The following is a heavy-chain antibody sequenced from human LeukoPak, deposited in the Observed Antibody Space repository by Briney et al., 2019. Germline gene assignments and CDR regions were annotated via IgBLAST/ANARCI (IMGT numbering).Heavy chain of an antibody. CDR2: IYYNGST. CDR1: GGSISSNY. J-gene: IGHJ4*02. Sequence: SETLSLTCTVSGGSISSNYWSWIRQPPGKGLEWIGYIYYNGSTNYNPSLRSRVTISLDTSKNEFSLKLTFVTAADTAVYFCARVGFLEWLDFDYWGQGALVSVSS. D-gene: IGHD3-3*01. V-gene: IGHV4-59*01. CDR3: ARVGFLEWLDFDY.